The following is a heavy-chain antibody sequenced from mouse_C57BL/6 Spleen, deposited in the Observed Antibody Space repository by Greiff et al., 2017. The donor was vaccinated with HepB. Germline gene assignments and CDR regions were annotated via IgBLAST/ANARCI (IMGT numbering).Heavy chain of an antibody. CDR3: ARGDYGSRFYY. CDR1: GFTFSSYA. Sequence: EVKLMESGGGLVKPGGSLKLSCAASGFTFSSYAMSWVRQTPEKRLEWVATISDGGSYTYYPANVKGRFTISRDNAKNNLYLQMSHLKSEDTAMYYCARGDYGSRFYYWGQGTTLTVSS. D-gene: IGHD1-1*01. V-gene: IGHV5-4*03. CDR2: ISDGGSYT. J-gene: IGHJ2*01.